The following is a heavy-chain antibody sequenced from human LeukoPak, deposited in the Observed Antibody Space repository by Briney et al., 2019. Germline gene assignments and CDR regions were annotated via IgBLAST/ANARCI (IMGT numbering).Heavy chain of an antibody. Sequence: QPGGSLRLSCAASGFTFSVYSMAWVRQPPGMGLEWVSYITSNSATIQYADSVKGRFTISRDNAKNSLSLQMNSLRDEDTAVYYCARSVGGHFDYWGQGMLVTVSS. J-gene: IGHJ4*02. D-gene: IGHD3-16*01. CDR2: ITSNSATI. CDR1: GFTFSVYS. CDR3: ARSVGGHFDY. V-gene: IGHV3-48*02.